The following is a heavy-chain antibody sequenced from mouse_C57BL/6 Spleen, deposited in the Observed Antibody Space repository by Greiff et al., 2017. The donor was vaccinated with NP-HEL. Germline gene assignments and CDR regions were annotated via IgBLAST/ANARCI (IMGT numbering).Heavy chain of an antibody. CDR3: ARRRPTFY. CDR1: GYTFTSYG. Sequence: QVQLKQSGAELARPGASVKLSCKASGYTFTSYGISWVKQRTGQGLEWIGEIYPRSGNTYYNEKFKGKATLTADKSSSTAYMELRSLTSEDSAVYFCARRRPTFYWGQGTTLTVSS. CDR2: IYPRSGNT. J-gene: IGHJ2*01. D-gene: IGHD2-10*01. V-gene: IGHV1-81*01.